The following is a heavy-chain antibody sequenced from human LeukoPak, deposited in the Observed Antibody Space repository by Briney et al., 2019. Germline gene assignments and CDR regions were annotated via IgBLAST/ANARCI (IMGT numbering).Heavy chain of an antibody. CDR3: ARRGRYCTGANCYTGYFQH. CDR1: GFTFSSYA. Sequence: LAGGSLRLSCAASGFTFSSYAMHWVRQAPGKGLEWVAVISYDGSNKYYADSVKGRFTISRDNSKNTLYLQMNSLRAEDTAVYYCARRGRYCTGANCYTGYFQHWGQGTLVTVSS. J-gene: IGHJ1*01. V-gene: IGHV3-30-3*01. D-gene: IGHD2-2*02. CDR2: ISYDGSNK.